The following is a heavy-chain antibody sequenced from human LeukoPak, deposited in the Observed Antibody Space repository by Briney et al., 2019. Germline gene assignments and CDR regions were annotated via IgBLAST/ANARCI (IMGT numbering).Heavy chain of an antibody. Sequence: GGSLRLSCAASGFIFSNYGMHWVRQAPGKGLEWVAFIRYDGSNKYYADSVKGRFTISRDNSKNTLYLQMNSLRTEDTAVYYCAKDFGITGTGGAYFDYWGQGTLVTVSS. CDR3: AKDFGITGTGGAYFDY. V-gene: IGHV3-30*02. D-gene: IGHD1-20*01. CDR1: GFIFSNYG. CDR2: IRYDGSNK. J-gene: IGHJ4*02.